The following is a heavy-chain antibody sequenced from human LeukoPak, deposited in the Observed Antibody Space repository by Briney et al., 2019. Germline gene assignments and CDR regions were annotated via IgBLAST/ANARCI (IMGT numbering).Heavy chain of an antibody. CDR1: GGTFSSYA. D-gene: IGHD6-19*01. CDR2: IIPIFGTA. Sequence: EASVKVSCKASGGTFSSYAISWVRQAPGQGLEWMGGIIPIFGTANYAQKFQGRVTITADESTSTAYMELSSLRSEDTAVYYCARKEGVAGTSYYYYYMDVWGKGTTVTVSS. J-gene: IGHJ6*03. V-gene: IGHV1-69*13. CDR3: ARKEGVAGTSYYYYYMDV.